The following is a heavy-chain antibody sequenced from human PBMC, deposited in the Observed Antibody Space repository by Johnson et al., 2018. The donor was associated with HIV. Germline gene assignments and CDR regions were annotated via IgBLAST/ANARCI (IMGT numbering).Heavy chain of an antibody. CDR2: IKLDGSDK. J-gene: IGHJ3*02. V-gene: IGHV3-7*01. CDR3: AREGATIEGRSTFDI. D-gene: IGHD5-24*01. CDR1: RFTFSNFW. Sequence: QLVESGGGVVQPGRSLRLSCAASRFTFSNFWMNWVRQAPGTGLEWVANIKLDGSDKSYVDYVQGRFTISSDISKNTLYLQMNSPRAEETAVYYCAREGATIEGRSTFDIWGPGTMVTVSS.